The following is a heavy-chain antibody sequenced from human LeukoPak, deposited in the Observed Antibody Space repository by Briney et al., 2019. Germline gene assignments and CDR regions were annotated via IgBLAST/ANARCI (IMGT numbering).Heavy chain of an antibody. D-gene: IGHD2-15*01. V-gene: IGHV1-2*02. CDR1: GYTFTGYY. CDR3: ARDLSGRGSYDAFDI. Sequence: ASVKVSCKASGYTFTGYYVHWVRQAPGQGLEWMGWINPNSGGTNYAQKFQGRVTMTRDTSISTAYMELSRLRSDDTAVYYCARDLSGRGSYDAFDIWGQGTMVTVSS. CDR2: INPNSGGT. J-gene: IGHJ3*02.